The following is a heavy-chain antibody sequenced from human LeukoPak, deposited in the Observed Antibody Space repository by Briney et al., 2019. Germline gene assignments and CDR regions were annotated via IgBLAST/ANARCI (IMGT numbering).Heavy chain of an antibody. CDR3: ARGPNIVVVPAAINYYYYYMDV. CDR1: GYTFTGYY. D-gene: IGHD2-2*02. J-gene: IGHJ6*03. CDR2: INPNSGGT. V-gene: IGHV1-2*02. Sequence: GASVKVSCKASGYTFTGYYMHWVRQAPGQGLEWMGWINPNSGGTNYAQKFQDRVTITRDTSISTAYMELSRLRSDDTAVYYCARGPNIVVVPAAINYYYYYMDVWGKGTTVTVSS.